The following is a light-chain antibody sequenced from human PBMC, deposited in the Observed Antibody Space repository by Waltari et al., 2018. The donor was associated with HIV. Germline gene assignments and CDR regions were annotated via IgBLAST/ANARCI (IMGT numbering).Light chain of an antibody. CDR2: YTT. V-gene: IGLV3-21*01. CDR3: QLWEPTSDHPD. J-gene: IGLJ2*01. Sequence: SYALTQISSVSVDPGETATITCGGDNIGTKRVHWYQQKPGQAPVLVISYTTDRPSGIPDRFSGSSSRNTATLTISKVDAGDEADYFCQLWEPTSDHPDFGGGTKLTVL. CDR1: NIGTKR.